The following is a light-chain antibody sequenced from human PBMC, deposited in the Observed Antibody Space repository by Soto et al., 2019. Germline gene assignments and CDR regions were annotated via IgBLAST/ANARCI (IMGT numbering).Light chain of an antibody. CDR1: SSNIGSNY. Sequence: QSALTQPPSASGTPGQRVTISCSGSSSNIGSNYVYWYQQLPGTAPKVLIYRNNQRPSGIPDRFSGSKSGTSASLAISGLRSEDEADYYCATWDDSVSGVLFGGGTKLTVL. CDR3: ATWDDSVSGVL. J-gene: IGLJ2*01. CDR2: RNN. V-gene: IGLV1-47*01.